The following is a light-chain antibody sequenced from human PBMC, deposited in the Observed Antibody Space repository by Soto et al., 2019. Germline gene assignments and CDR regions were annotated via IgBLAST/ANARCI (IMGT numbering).Light chain of an antibody. CDR3: QQLNSYPPWT. J-gene: IGKJ1*01. Sequence: DIQLTQSPSFLPASVGDRVTITCRASQGISRSLAWYQQKPGKAPELLIYTASTLQSGVPSRFSGSGSGTEFTITISSLQPEDFATYYCQQLNSYPPWTFGQGTKVEIK. V-gene: IGKV1-9*01. CDR2: TAS. CDR1: QGISRS.